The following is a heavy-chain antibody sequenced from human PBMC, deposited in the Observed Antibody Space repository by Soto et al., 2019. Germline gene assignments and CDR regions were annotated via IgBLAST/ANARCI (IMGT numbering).Heavy chain of an antibody. V-gene: IGHV4-4*02. CDR3: ATGNVDSMLEY. D-gene: IGHD3-3*01. J-gene: IGHJ4*02. Sequence: SETLSLTCVVSDGSISTYDWLTWFLQPPGKGLEWIGKMFHSGGADYSPSLKSRVTISADSSKNHFSLRLTAVTAADTAVYYCATGNVDSMLEYWGQGTQVTVSS. CDR2: MFHSGGA. CDR1: DGSISTYDW.